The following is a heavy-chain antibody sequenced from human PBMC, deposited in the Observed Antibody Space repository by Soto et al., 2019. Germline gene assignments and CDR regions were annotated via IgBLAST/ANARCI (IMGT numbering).Heavy chain of an antibody. J-gene: IGHJ3*02. CDR2: ILVDGRT. CDR1: GCICGSYD. D-gene: IGHD2-8*02. Sequence: GGSLRLSCAASGCICGSYDMSWVRQAPGKGLEWVSTILVDGRTFYVDSVKGRFTISRDSSQNTVYLQMNSLTAGDTALYYCAKATATGGGAFDICGQGTKVTVSS. V-gene: IGHV3-23*01. CDR3: AKATATGGGAFDI.